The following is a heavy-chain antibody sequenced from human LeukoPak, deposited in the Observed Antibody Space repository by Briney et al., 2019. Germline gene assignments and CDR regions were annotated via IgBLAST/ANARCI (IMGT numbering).Heavy chain of an antibody. CDR1: GGSISSYY. D-gene: IGHD3-16*02. V-gene: IGHV4-4*07. CDR2: IYTSGST. Sequence: SETLSLTCTVSGGSISSYYGSWIRQPAGKGLEWIGHIYTSGSTNYNPSLKSRVTMSVDTSKNQFSLILSSVTAADTAVYYCARFNNDHVWGSYRPNWFDPWGQGTLVTVSS. CDR3: ARFNNDHVWGSYRPNWFDP. J-gene: IGHJ5*02.